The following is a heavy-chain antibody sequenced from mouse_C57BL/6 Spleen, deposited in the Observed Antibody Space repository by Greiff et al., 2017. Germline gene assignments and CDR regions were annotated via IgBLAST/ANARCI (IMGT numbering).Heavy chain of an antibody. CDR3: ARPLYYDYDDYAMDY. CDR1: GYTFTSYW. J-gene: IGHJ4*01. D-gene: IGHD2-4*01. Sequence: QVQLQQPGAELVRPGSSVKLSCKASGYTFTSYWMHWVKQRPIQGLEWIGNIDPSDSETHYNQKFKDKATLTVDKSSSTAYMQLSSLTSEDSAVYYSARPLYYDYDDYAMDYWGQGTSVTVSS. CDR2: IDPSDSET. V-gene: IGHV1-52*01.